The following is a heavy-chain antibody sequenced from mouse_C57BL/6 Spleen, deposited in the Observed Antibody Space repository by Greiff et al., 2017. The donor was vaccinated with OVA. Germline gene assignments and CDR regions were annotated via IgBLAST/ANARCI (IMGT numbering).Heavy chain of an antibody. Sequence: QVQLQQPGAELVKPGASVKLSCKASGYTFTSYWMHWVKQRPGQGLEWIGMIHPNSGSTNYNEKFKSKATLTVDKSSSTAYMQLSSLTSEDSAVYYCASRGVTTVVGAMDYWGQGTSVTVSS. V-gene: IGHV1-64*01. CDR3: ASRGVTTVVGAMDY. J-gene: IGHJ4*01. CDR2: IHPNSGST. CDR1: GYTFTSYW. D-gene: IGHD1-1*01.